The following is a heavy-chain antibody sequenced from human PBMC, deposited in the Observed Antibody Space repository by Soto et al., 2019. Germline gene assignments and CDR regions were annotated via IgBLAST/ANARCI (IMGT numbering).Heavy chain of an antibody. D-gene: IGHD1-26*01. CDR2: FDPDDGET. V-gene: IGHV1-24*01. Sequence: ASVKPSCKVFGFRLTELSMHWVRQAPGKGFEWMGGFDPDDGETIYAEKFQGRVTLTDDESTDTAHMDLNSLTSDDTAVYFCATDKPGGAVDHALYVWG. CDR1: GFRLTELS. CDR3: ATDKPGGAVDHALYV. J-gene: IGHJ3*01.